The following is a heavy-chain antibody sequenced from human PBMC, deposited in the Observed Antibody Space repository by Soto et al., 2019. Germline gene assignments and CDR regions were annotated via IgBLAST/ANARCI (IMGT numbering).Heavy chain of an antibody. J-gene: IGHJ6*02. D-gene: IGHD6-13*01. V-gene: IGHV4-59*01. CDR2: IYYSGST. CDR3: ARDSRLPAPGRRNYYYSTMDV. CDR1: GGSISSYY. Sequence: SETLSLTCTVSGGSISSYYWSWIRQPPEKGLEWIGYIYYSGSTNYNPSLKSRVTISVDTSKNQFSLKLSSVTAADTAVYYCARDSRLPAPGRRNYYYSTMDVWGQGTTVTVSS.